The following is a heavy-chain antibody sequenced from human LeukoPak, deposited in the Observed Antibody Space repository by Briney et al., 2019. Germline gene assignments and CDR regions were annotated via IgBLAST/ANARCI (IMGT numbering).Heavy chain of an antibody. CDR1: GYSFTSYW. CDR3: ASLLDSSGFDLPGPERVFDQ. Sequence: GESLKISCKGSGYSFTSYWIGWVRQMPGKGLECMGIIYPGDSDIRNSPSFQGQVTISADKSISTAYLQWSSLKASDTAMYYCASLLDSSGFDLPGPERVFDQWGQGTRVTVS. CDR2: IYPGDSDI. V-gene: IGHV5-51*01. D-gene: IGHD3-22*01. J-gene: IGHJ4*02.